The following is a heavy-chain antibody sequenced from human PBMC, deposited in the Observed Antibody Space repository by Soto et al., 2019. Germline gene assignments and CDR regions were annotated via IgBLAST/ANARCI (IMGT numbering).Heavy chain of an antibody. J-gene: IGHJ4*02. CDR3: AGSGWYGGLVDY. Sequence: VASVKVSCKASGYTFTSYDINWVRQATGQGLEWMGWMNPNSGNTGYAQKFQGRVTMTRNTSISTAYMELSSLRSEDTAVYYCAGSGWYGGLVDYWGQGTLVTVSS. CDR2: MNPNSGNT. V-gene: IGHV1-8*01. D-gene: IGHD6-19*01. CDR1: GYTFTSYD.